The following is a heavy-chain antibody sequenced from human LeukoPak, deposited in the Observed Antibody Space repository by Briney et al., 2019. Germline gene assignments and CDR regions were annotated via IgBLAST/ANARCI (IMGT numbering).Heavy chain of an antibody. CDR2: ISYDGSNK. J-gene: IGHJ4*02. Sequence: GGSLRLSCAASGFTFSSYGMHWVRQAPGKGLEWVAVISYDGSNKYYADSVKGRFTISRDNSKNTLYLQMNSLRAEDTAVYYCALSNNGITIFGGWGQGTLVTVSS. CDR3: ALSNNGITIFGG. V-gene: IGHV3-30*03. CDR1: GFTFSSYG. D-gene: IGHD3-3*01.